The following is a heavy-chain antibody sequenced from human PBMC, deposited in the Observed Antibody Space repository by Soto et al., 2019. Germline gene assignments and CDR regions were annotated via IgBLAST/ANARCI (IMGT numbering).Heavy chain of an antibody. J-gene: IGHJ6*02. Sequence: GESLKISCKGSGYSFTSYWISWVRQMPVKGLEWMGRIDPSDSYTNYSPSFQGHVTISADKSISTAYLQWSSLKASDTAMYYCARSIAAAGTYYYYGMDVWGQGTTVTVS. CDR3: ARSIAAAGTYYYYGMDV. D-gene: IGHD6-13*01. CDR2: IDPSDSYT. V-gene: IGHV5-10-1*01. CDR1: GYSFTSYW.